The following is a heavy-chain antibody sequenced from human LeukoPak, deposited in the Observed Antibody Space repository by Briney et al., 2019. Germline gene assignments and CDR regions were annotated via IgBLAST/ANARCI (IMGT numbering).Heavy chain of an antibody. Sequence: ASVKVSCKASGGTFSSYAISWVRQAPGQGLEWMGRIIPILGIANYAQKFQGRVTITADKSTSTAYMELSSLRSEDTAVYYCARVPPNYSGGWPRWGQGTLVTVSS. J-gene: IGHJ4*02. CDR1: GGTFSSYA. D-gene: IGHD6-19*01. V-gene: IGHV1-69*04. CDR2: IIPILGIA. CDR3: ARVPPNYSGGWPR.